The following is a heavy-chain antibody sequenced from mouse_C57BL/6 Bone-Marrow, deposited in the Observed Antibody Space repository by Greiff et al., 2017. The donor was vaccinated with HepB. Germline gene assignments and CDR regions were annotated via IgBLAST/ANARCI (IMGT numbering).Heavy chain of an antibody. J-gene: IGHJ1*03. CDR1: GYSITSGYY. CDR3: ARGATVVATDWYFDV. V-gene: IGHV3-6*01. D-gene: IGHD1-1*01. CDR2: ISYDGSN. Sequence: ESGPGLVKPSQSLSLTCSVTGYSITSGYYWNWIRQFPGNKLEWMGYISYDGSNNYNPSLKNRISITRDTSKNQFFLKLNSVTTEDTATYYCARGATVVATDWYFDVWGTGTTVTVSS.